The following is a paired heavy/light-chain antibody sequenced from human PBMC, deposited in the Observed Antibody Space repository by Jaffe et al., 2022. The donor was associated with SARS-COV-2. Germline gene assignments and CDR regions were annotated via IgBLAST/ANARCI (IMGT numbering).Light chain of an antibody. J-gene: IGKJ2*01. CDR3: MQALQTPET. CDR1: QSLLHSNGYNY. Sequence: DIVMTQSPLSLPVTPGEPASISCRSSQSLLHSNGYNYLDWYLQKPGQSPQLLIYLGSNRASGVPDRFSGSGSGTDFTLKISRVEAEDVGVYYCMQALQTPETFGQGTKLEIK. V-gene: IGKV2-28*01. CDR2: LGS.
Heavy chain of an antibody. CDR2: ISAYNGNT. D-gene: IGHD6-13*01. CDR3: AREWGSSWFISGYYYYGMDV. J-gene: IGHJ6*02. CDR1: GYTFTSYG. V-gene: IGHV1-18*01. Sequence: QVQLVQSGAEVKKPGASVKVSCKASGYTFTSYGISWVRQAPGQGLEWMGWISAYNGNTNYAQKLQGRVTMTTDTSTSTAYMELRSLRSDDTAVYYCAREWGSSWFISGYYYYGMDVWGQGTTVTVSS.